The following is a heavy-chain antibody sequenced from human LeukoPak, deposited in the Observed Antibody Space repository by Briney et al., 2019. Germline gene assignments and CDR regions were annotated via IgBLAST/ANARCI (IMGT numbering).Heavy chain of an antibody. CDR2: ISSSSSYI. CDR1: GFTFSSYS. D-gene: IGHD6-13*01. CDR3: AGGHSSSWYYFDY. J-gene: IGHJ4*02. Sequence: GGSLRLSCAASGFTFSSYSMNWVRQAPGKGQERVSSISSSSSYIYYADSVKGRFTISRDNAKNSLYLQMNSLRAEDTAVYYCAGGHSSSWYYFDYWGQGTLVTVSS. V-gene: IGHV3-21*01.